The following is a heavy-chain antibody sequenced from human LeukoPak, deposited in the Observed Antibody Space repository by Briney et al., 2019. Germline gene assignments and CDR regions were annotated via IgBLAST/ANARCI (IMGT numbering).Heavy chain of an antibody. J-gene: IGHJ4*02. CDR2: ISGSGGTT. CDR3: ASAPYGSGTFLDY. V-gene: IGHV3-23*01. Sequence: GGSLRLSCAASGFRFSNYAMSWVRQAPGKGLEWVSGISGSGGTTYYADSVKGRFTISRDNSKNTLYLQMNSLRAEDTAVYYCASAPYGSGTFLDYWGQGTLVTVSS. CDR1: GFRFSNYA. D-gene: IGHD3-10*01.